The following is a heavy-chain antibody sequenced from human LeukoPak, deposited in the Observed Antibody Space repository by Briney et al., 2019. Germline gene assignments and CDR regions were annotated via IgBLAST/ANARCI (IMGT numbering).Heavy chain of an antibody. CDR3: TRGNYGLDV. V-gene: IGHV3-11*01. D-gene: IGHD5-24*01. CDR2: ITGSGTSV. Sequence: GGSLRLSCAASGFTFSSYAMSWIRQAPGRGLEWLSYITGSGTSVSYANSVQGRFTISRDNAKNSLYLQMNTLEAEDTAVYYCTRGNYGLDVWGQGTTVTVS. J-gene: IGHJ6*02. CDR1: GFTFSSYA.